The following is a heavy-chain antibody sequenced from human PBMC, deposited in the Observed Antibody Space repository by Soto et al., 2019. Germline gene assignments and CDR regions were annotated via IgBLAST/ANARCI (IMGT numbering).Heavy chain of an antibody. D-gene: IGHD2-21*02. V-gene: IGHV3-30-3*01. CDR3: ARAKDCGGDCYPGGGAFDI. J-gene: IGHJ3*02. CDR1: GFTFSSYA. Sequence: GGSLRLSCAASGFTFSSYAMHWVRQAPGKGLEWVAVISYDGSNKYYADSVKGRFTISRDNSKNTLYLQMNSLRAEDTAVYYCARAKDCGGDCYPGGGAFDIWGQGTMVTVSS. CDR2: ISYDGSNK.